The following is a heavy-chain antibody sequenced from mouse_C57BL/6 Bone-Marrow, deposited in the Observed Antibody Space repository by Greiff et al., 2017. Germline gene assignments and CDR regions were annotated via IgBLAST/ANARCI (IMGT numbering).Heavy chain of an antibody. J-gene: IGHJ1*03. CDR2: IWGDGST. Sequence: VQLKESGPGLVAPSQSLSITCTVSGFSLTSYGVSWVRQTPGKGLEWLGVIWGDGSTNYHSALISRLSISKDNSRSQVFLKLNSLQTDDTATYYCAFTTVVPAYWYFDVWGTGTTVTVSS. CDR1: GFSLTSYG. CDR3: AFTTVVPAYWYFDV. V-gene: IGHV2-3*01. D-gene: IGHD1-1*01.